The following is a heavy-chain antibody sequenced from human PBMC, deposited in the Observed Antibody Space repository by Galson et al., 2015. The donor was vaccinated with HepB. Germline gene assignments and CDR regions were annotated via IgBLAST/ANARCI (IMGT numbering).Heavy chain of an antibody. CDR2: ISAYNGNT. CDR1: GYTFTSYG. D-gene: IGHD1-26*01. J-gene: IGHJ4*02. V-gene: IGHV1-18*01. Sequence: SVKVSCKASGYTFTSYGISWVRQAPRQGLEWMGWISAYNGNTNYAQKLQGRVTMTTDTSTSTAYMELRSLRSDDTAVYYCARGPRELDDLEGVLDYWGQGTLVTVSS. CDR3: ARGPRELDDLEGVLDY.